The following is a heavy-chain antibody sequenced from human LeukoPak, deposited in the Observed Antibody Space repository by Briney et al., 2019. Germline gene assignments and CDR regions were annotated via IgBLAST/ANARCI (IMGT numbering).Heavy chain of an antibody. CDR1: GFSLTTYP. CDR2: IGPDGGGI. Sequence: GGSLRLSCSASGFSLTTYPMAWVRQAAGKGLEWVSVIGPDGGGIQYVDSVKGRFTISRDNAKNSLYLQMNSLRAEDTAVYYCARDQQAQEVPAAMAGYYGMDVWGQGTTVTVSS. V-gene: IGHV3-23*01. J-gene: IGHJ6*02. CDR3: ARDQQAQEVPAAMAGYYGMDV. D-gene: IGHD2-2*01.